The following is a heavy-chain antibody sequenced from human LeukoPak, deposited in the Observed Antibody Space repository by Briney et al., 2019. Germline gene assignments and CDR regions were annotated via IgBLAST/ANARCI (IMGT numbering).Heavy chain of an antibody. D-gene: IGHD3-9*01. J-gene: IGHJ4*02. CDR1: GYSFTSSW. CDR3: ARDLRYFDWRAVGY. CDR2: MYPSDTDT. V-gene: IGHV5-51*06. Sequence: GESLKTSRQGPGYSFTSSWIGWVRQMPGKGLEWMGMMYPSDTDTRDTPSFRGQVTISADKTISTAYLQWSSRKASNTAMYYSARDLRYFDWRAVGYWGQGTLVTVS.